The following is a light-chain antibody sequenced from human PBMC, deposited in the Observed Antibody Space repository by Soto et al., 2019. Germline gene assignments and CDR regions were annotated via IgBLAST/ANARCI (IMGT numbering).Light chain of an antibody. CDR3: SSYTSGSTLGV. V-gene: IGLV2-14*01. Sequence: QSVLTQPASVSGSPGQSITISCTGTSSDVGGYDYVSWYQHSPGKAPKLVIYEVSNRPSGVSNRFSGSKSGNTASLTISGLQAEDEADYYCSSYTSGSTLGVFGGGTQLTVL. CDR2: EVS. J-gene: IGLJ2*01. CDR1: SSDVGGYDY.